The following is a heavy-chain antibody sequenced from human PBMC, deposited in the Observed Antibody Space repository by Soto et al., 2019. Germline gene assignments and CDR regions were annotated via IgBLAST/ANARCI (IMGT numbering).Heavy chain of an antibody. CDR2: ISAYNGNT. V-gene: IGHV1-18*01. J-gene: IGHJ4*02. CDR3: ARDRVGATTSFDY. CDR1: GYTFTSYG. Sequence: QVQLVQSGAEVKKPGASVKVSCNASGYTFTSYGISWLRQAPGQGLEWMGWISAYNGNTNYPQKFQGRVTLTTDTSTSTAYMERRSLRSDDTAVYYCARDRVGATTSFDYWGQGTLVTVSS. D-gene: IGHD1-26*01.